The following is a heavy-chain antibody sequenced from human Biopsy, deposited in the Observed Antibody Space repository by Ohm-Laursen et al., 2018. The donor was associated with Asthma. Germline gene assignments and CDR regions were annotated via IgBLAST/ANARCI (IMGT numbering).Heavy chain of an antibody. Sequence: SDTLSLTCGVSGGYTGSSDHHWAWIRQAPGKGLEWIGFVFWSGSTHYSRSLERRVSKSIDTATNEFSMKLWSVTPADTAVYFCARVVSYGDIYFGIDVWGPGNTV. CDR2: VFWSGST. D-gene: IGHD4-17*01. V-gene: IGHV4-30-4*02. CDR3: ARVVSYGDIYFGIDV. J-gene: IGHJ6*02. CDR1: GGYTGSSDHH.